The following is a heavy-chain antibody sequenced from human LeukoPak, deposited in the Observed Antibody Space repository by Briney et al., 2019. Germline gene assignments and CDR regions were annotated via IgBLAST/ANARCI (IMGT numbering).Heavy chain of an antibody. CDR3: ARDRGEYYYDSSGYYDY. J-gene: IGHJ4*02. V-gene: IGHV4-39*07. Sequence: SETLSLTCTVSGGPISSSSYYWGWIRQPPGKGLEWIGSIYTSGSTNYNPSLKSRVTMSVDTSKNQFSLKLSSVTAADTAVYYCARDRGEYYYDSSGYYDYWGQGTLVTVSS. D-gene: IGHD3-22*01. CDR1: GGPISSSSYY. CDR2: IYTSGST.